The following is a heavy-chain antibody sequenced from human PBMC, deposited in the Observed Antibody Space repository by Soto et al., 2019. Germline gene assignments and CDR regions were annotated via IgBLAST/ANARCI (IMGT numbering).Heavy chain of an antibody. Sequence: XETRSLTCTVAGGSFRGYSWGWVRQPPGKGLDWIGEINHSGSSNYHPSLKSRVTISVATSKNQFSLTVNSVTPADTAVYYCARGEITLLGGMDVWGQGTTVTVSS. J-gene: IGHJ6*02. CDR2: INHSGSS. V-gene: IGHV4-34*01. D-gene: IGHD3-10*01. CDR3: ARGEITLLGGMDV. CDR1: GGSFRGYS.